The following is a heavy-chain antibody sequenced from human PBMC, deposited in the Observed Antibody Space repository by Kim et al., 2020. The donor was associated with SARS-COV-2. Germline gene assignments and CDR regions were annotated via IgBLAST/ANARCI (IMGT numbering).Heavy chain of an antibody. CDR2: INHYDSGSN. CDR1: GGSFSGYF. V-gene: IGHV4-34*01. J-gene: IGHJ6*02. Sequence: SETLSLTCAVFGGSFSGYFWSWIRQPPGKGLEWIGEINHYDSGSNKYNASIRSRVTISVDTTKNQFSLKLSSVTAADTALYYCARGRAGVVPSPMLGIGPHYDYCAIDVWGQGTTVTVSS. CDR3: ARGRAGVVPSPMLGIGPHYDYCAIDV. D-gene: IGHD2-2*01.